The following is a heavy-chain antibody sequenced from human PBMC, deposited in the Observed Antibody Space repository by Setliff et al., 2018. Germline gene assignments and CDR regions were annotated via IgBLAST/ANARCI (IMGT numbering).Heavy chain of an antibody. Sequence: PSETLSLTCTVSGDSITSGSVYWSWIRQPAGKGLEWIGRIYTTGNTNYNPSLKSRVTISVDTSKKQFSLMLTSVTAADTAVYYCARDRTAYTYGLDVWGQGTTVTAP. CDR2: IYTTGNT. J-gene: IGHJ6*02. D-gene: IGHD3-16*01. CDR1: GDSITSGSVY. CDR3: ARDRTAYTYGLDV. V-gene: IGHV4-61*02.